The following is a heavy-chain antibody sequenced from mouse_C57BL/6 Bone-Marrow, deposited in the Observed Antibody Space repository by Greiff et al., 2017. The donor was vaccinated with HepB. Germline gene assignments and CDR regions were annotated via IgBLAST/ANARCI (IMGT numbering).Heavy chain of an antibody. J-gene: IGHJ4*01. CDR3: ANYYGMDY. Sequence: QVQLKESGAELVRPGASVKLSCKASGYTFTDYYINWVKQSPGQGLEWIARIYPGSGNTYYNEKFKGKATLTADKSSSTAYMQLSSLTSEDSAVCFCANYYGMDYWGQGTAVTVSS. CDR1: GYTFTDYY. CDR2: IYPGSGNT. V-gene: IGHV1-76*01.